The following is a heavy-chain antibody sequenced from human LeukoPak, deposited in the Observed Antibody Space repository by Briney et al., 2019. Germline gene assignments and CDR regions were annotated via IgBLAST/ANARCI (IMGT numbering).Heavy chain of an antibody. Sequence: GASVKVSCKASGYTFTGYYMHWVRQAPGQGLEWMGWINPNSGGTNYAQKFQGRVTMTRDTSISTAYMELSRLRSDDTAVYYCAREGLWFGELFNLHDYWGQGTLVTVSS. CDR1: GYTFTGYY. D-gene: IGHD3-10*01. CDR3: AREGLWFGELFNLHDY. J-gene: IGHJ4*02. CDR2: INPNSGGT. V-gene: IGHV1-2*02.